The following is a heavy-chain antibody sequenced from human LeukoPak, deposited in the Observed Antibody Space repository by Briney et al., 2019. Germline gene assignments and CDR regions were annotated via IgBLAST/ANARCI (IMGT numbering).Heavy chain of an antibody. Sequence: ESGPALVKPTQTLTLTCTFSGFSLSTSGMCVTWIRQPPGKALEWVARVDWDDDRYFSTSLKTRLTISKDTSKDQVVLTMTNMDPLDTATYYCAHRPGWRDYFDYWGQGTLVTVSS. D-gene: IGHD3-3*01. CDR2: VDWDDDR. J-gene: IGHJ4*02. CDR3: AHRPGWRDYFDY. V-gene: IGHV2-70*12. CDR1: GFSLSTSGMC.